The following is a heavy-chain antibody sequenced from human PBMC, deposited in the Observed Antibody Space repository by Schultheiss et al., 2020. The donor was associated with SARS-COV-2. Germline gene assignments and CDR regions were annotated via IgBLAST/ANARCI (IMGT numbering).Heavy chain of an antibody. CDR1: GGTFSSYA. Sequence: SVKVSCKASGGTFSSYAISWVRQAPGQGIEWMGRIIPILGIANYAQKFQGRVTITADKSTSTAYMELSSLRSEDTAVYYCARIVPEFHCDYWGQGTLVTVSS. CDR2: IIPILGIA. J-gene: IGHJ4*02. D-gene: IGHD3-10*01. CDR3: ARIVPEFHCDY. V-gene: IGHV1-69*04.